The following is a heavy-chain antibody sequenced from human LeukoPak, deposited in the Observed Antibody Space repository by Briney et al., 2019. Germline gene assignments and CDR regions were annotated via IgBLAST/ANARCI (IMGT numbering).Heavy chain of an antibody. CDR2: ISSRSYG. CDR1: GFTFSTSG. CDR3: ARGGGDIPIDS. J-gene: IGHJ4*02. Sequence: KPGESLRLSCAASGFTFSTSGMNWVRQAPGKGLEWVASISSRSYGYYADAVKGRFTISRDNARNSLYLQMNSLRAEDTALYYCARGGGDIPIDSWGQGTLVAVSS. D-gene: IGHD2-21*02. V-gene: IGHV3-21*01.